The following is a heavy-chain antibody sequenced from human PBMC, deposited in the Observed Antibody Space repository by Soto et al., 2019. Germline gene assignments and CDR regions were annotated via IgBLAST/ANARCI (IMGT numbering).Heavy chain of an antibody. V-gene: IGHV4-39*01. Sequence: SETLSLTCSVSGGSINSSSYFWGWVRQPPGKGLEWIGSIYYSGSTYYNPSLRSRVTISVDTSKNQFSLKLSSVTAADTAVFYCARHYSSGSRNCFDPWGQRTLVTVSS. CDR3: ARHYSSGSRNCFDP. D-gene: IGHD6-19*01. CDR1: GGSINSSSYF. J-gene: IGHJ5*02. CDR2: IYYSGST.